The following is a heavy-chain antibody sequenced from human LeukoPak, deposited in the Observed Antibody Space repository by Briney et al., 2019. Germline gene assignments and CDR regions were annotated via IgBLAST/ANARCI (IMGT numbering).Heavy chain of an antibody. CDR3: ARMRHCTDGLCPKVFDF. V-gene: IGHV3-30*02. CDR1: GFTFSSYG. CDR2: IRYNGSNK. J-gene: IGHJ3*01. Sequence: PGGSLRLSCAASGFTFSSYGMHWVRQAPGKGLEWVAFIRYNGSNKYYADSVKGRFSISRDNAKNSLFLQMNSLSAEDTAVYYCARMRHCTDGLCPKVFDFWGQGTVVTVSS. D-gene: IGHD2-8*01.